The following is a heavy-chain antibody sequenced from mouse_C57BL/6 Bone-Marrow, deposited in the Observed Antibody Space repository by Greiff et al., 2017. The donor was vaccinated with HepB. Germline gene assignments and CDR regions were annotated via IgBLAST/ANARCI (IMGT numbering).Heavy chain of an antibody. D-gene: IGHD4-1*01. Sequence: VQLKQPGAELVKPGASVKLSCKASGYTFTSYWMHWVKQRPGRGLEWIGWIDPENGDTEYASKFQGKATITADTSSNTAYLQRSSLTSEDTAVYYCTTCWDYFDYWGQGTTLTVSS. CDR2: IDPENGDT. V-gene: IGHV14-4*01. CDR1: GYTFTSYW. J-gene: IGHJ2*01. CDR3: TTCWDYFDY.